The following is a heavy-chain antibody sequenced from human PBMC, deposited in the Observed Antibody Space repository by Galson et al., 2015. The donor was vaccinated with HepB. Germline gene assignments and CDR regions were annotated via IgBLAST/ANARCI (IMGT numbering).Heavy chain of an antibody. V-gene: IGHV7-4-1*02. D-gene: IGHD3-10*01. CDR3: ARTPYYGSGSRYNVWFDS. CDR1: GYTFTDYA. J-gene: IGHJ5*01. Sequence: SVKVSCKASGYTFTDYAMNWVRQAPGQGLEWTGWVNTNTGNPTYAQGFTGRFVFSLETSVSTAYLQISSLKAEDTAVYYCARTPYYGSGSRYNVWFDSWGQGTPVTVSS. CDR2: VNTNTGNP.